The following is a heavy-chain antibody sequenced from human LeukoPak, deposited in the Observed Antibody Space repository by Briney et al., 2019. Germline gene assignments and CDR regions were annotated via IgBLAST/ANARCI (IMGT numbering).Heavy chain of an antibody. Sequence: PGGSLRLSCAASGFTFSSHWMHRVRQAPGKGLVWVSRINSDGSSTSYADSVKGRFTISRDNAKNTLYLQMNSLRAEDTAVYYCARGPPYGSGSYYPGDYWGQGTLVTVSS. J-gene: IGHJ4*02. D-gene: IGHD3-10*01. CDR1: GFTFSSHW. V-gene: IGHV3-74*01. CDR3: ARGPPYGSGSYYPGDY. CDR2: INSDGSST.